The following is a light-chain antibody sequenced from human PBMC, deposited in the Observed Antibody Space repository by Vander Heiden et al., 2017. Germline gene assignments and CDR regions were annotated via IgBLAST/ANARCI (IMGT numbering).Light chain of an antibody. CDR3: GTWDNSLTAGV. V-gene: IGLV1-51*01. J-gene: IGLJ3*02. CDR2: DNN. CDR1: SSNIGDNY. Sequence: QSVLTQPPSVSAAPGQRVTISCSGSSSNIGDNYVSWYQQLPGKAPKLLIYDNNKRTSGIPDRFSGSKSGTSATLGITGLQPGDEADFYCGTWDNSLTAGVFGGGTRLTVL.